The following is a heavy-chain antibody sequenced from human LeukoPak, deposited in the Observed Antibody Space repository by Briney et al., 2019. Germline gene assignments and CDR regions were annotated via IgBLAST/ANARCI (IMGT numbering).Heavy chain of an antibody. J-gene: IGHJ4*02. CDR2: IYYSGST. Sequence: SETLSLTCTVSGGSFSDYYWSWIRQPPGKGLEWIGYIYYSGSTNYNPSLKSRVTISIDTSKNQFSLKLSSVTAADTAVYYCARVMSYGSGSYYVYYFEYWGQGTLVTVSS. V-gene: IGHV4-59*01. CDR1: GGSFSDYY. CDR3: ARVMSYGSGSYYVYYFEY. D-gene: IGHD3-10*01.